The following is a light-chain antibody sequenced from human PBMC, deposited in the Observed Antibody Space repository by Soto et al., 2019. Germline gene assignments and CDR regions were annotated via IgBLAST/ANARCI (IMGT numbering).Light chain of an antibody. Sequence: SVLTQPPSASGTPGQRVTISCSGSRFNIESNTVNWYQQLPGTAPKLLMYSTDQRPSGVPDRFSGSRSGTSASLAISGLQSEDEADYYCAVWDDSLNRPVFGGGTKLTVL. J-gene: IGLJ2*01. CDR1: RFNIESNT. CDR2: STD. CDR3: AVWDDSLNRPV. V-gene: IGLV1-44*01.